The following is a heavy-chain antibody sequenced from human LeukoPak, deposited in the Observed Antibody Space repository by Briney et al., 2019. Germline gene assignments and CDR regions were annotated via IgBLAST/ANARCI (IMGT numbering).Heavy chain of an antibody. V-gene: IGHV3-11*04. CDR1: GFTFSDYY. CDR2: ISSSGSTI. J-gene: IGHJ5*02. Sequence: GGSLRLSCAASGFTFSDYYMSWIRQTPGKGLEWVSYISSSGSTIYYADSVKGRFTISRDNAKNSLYLQMNSLRAEDTAVYYCARDSGSSSWKFPFWFDPWGQGTLVTVSS. CDR3: ARDSGSSSWKFPFWFDP. D-gene: IGHD6-13*01.